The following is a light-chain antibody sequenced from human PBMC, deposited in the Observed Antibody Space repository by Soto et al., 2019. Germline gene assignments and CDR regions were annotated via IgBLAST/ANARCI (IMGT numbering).Light chain of an antibody. J-gene: IGLJ2*01. Sequence: QSALTQPASVSGSPGQSITISCTGTSSDVGGYNYVSWYQQHPGKAPKLMIYEVSNRPSGVSNRFSGSKSGNTASLTISGLXXXXXXDYYCSSYTSSTTLDVFGGGTKLTV. CDR2: EVS. CDR3: SSYTSSTTLDV. CDR1: SSDVGGYNY. V-gene: IGLV2-14*01.